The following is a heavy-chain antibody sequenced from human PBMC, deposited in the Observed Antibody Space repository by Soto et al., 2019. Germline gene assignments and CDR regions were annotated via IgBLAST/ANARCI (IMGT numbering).Heavy chain of an antibody. J-gene: IGHJ4*02. V-gene: IGHV3-23*01. D-gene: IGHD1-26*01. CDR3: AKEKKRIVGATN. Sequence: EVQLLESGGGLVQPGGSLRLSCAASGFTFSSYAMSWVRQAPGKGLEWVSAISGSGGSTYYADSVKGRFTISRDNSKKTLYLQMNSLRAEDTAVYDCAKEKKRIVGATNWGQGTLVTVSS. CDR2: ISGSGGST. CDR1: GFTFSSYA.